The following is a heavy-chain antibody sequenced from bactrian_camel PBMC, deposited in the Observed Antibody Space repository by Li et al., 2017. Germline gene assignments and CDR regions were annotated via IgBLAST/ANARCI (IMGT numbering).Heavy chain of an antibody. CDR3: ATLAALPLFPRGGETEAYNY. D-gene: IGHD1*01. CDR2: IGADGST. V-gene: IGHV3S53*01. Sequence: HVQLVESGGDSVQAGGSLTLSRAASEDISKVYCMGWFRQDFGKQREGVAAIGADGSTVYADSVKGRFTISRDNAKNTLYLQMNSLKTEDTAVYYCATLAALPLFPRGGETEAYNYWGQGTQVTVS. J-gene: IGHJ4*01. CDR1: EDISKVYC.